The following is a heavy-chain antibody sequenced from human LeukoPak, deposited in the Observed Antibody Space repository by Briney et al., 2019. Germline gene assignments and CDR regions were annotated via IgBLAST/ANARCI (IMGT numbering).Heavy chain of an antibody. CDR3: ASLLWFGASEGAFDI. V-gene: IGHV4-59*01. CDR2: IYYSGST. J-gene: IGHJ3*02. D-gene: IGHD3-10*01. CDR1: GGSISSYY. Sequence: NPSETLSLTCTVSGGSISSYYWSWIRQPPGKGLEWIGYIYYSGSTNYNPSLKSRVTISVDTSKNQFSLKLSSVTAADTAVYYCASLLWFGASEGAFDIWGQGTMVTVSS.